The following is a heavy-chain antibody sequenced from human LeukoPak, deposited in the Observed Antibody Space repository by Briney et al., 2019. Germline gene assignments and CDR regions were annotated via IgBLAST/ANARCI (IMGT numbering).Heavy chain of an antibody. J-gene: IGHJ3*02. CDR1: GFTFSTSA. D-gene: IGHD3-22*01. V-gene: IGHV3-23*01. CDR3: AKDYYDSSGYYGDAFDI. Sequence: PGGSLRLSCAASGFTFSTSAMSWVRQAPGKGLEWVSAISGSGGSTYYADSVKGRFTISRDNSKNTLYLQMNSLRAEDTAVYYCAKDYYDSSGYYGDAFDIWGQGTMVTVSS. CDR2: ISGSGGST.